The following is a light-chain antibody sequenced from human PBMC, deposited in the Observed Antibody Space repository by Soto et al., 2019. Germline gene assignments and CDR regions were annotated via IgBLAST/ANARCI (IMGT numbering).Light chain of an antibody. J-gene: IGKJ3*01. V-gene: IGKV3-20*01. CDR3: QQFGSSPFT. Sequence: EIMLTQSPGTLSLSPGERATLSCRASQSVSGSYVAWYQQRPGQAPRLLMSGASSRATGIPDRFSGSESGTDLTLTISRLEPEDFAVYYCQQFGSSPFTFGPGTKVDFK. CDR2: GAS. CDR1: QSVSGSY.